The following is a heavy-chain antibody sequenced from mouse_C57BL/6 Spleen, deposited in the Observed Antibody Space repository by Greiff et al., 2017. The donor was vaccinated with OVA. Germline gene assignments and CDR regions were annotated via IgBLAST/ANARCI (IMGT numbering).Heavy chain of an antibody. Sequence: VQLQQPGTELVKPGASVKLSCKASGYTFTSYWMHWVKQRPGQGLEWIGKINPSNGGTNYNEKFKSKATLTVDKSSSTAYMQLSSLTSADSAVSYYARACYFSLYWYFADWGTGTTVTVSA. V-gene: IGHV1-53*01. CDR1: GYTFTSYW. CDR2: INPSNGGT. CDR3: ARACYFSLYWYFAD. D-gene: IGHD2-12*01. J-gene: IGHJ1*03.